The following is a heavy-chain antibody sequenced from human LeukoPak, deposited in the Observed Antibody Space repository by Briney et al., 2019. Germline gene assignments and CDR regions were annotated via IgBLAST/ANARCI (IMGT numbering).Heavy chain of an antibody. CDR1: GGTFSSYA. Sequence: SVKVSCKASGGTFSSYAISWVRQAPGQGLEWMGRIIPILGIANYAQKFQGRVTITADKSTSTAYMELSSLRSEDTAVYYCARVSLTSSTSYYTDYWGQGTLVTVSS. J-gene: IGHJ4*02. CDR2: IIPILGIA. V-gene: IGHV1-69*04. CDR3: ARVSLTSSTSYYTDY. D-gene: IGHD2-2*02.